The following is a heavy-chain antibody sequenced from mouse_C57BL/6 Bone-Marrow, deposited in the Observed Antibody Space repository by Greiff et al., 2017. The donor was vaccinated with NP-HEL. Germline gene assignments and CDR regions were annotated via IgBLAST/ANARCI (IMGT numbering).Heavy chain of an antibody. CDR1: GYTFTSYG. CDR3: ARSITTVVATPSMDY. V-gene: IGHV1-81*01. CDR2: IYPRSGNT. J-gene: IGHJ4*01. D-gene: IGHD1-1*01. Sequence: QVQLQQSGAELARPGASVKLSCKASGYTFTSYGISWVKQRTGQGLEWIGEIYPRSGNTYYNEKFKGKATLTADKSSSTAYMELRSLTSEDSAVYFCARSITTVVATPSMDYWGQGTSVTVSS.